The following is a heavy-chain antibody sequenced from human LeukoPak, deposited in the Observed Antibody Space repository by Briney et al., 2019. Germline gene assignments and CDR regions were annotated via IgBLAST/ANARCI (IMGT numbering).Heavy chain of an antibody. Sequence: PGGSLRLSCAASGFTFSSYSMNWVRQAPGKGLEWVSSTNNRGNDDYYADSVKGRFTISRDNAKNSLYLQMNSLRAEDTAVYYCAREGSIVPHQDLGCWGQGTLVTVSS. V-gene: IGHV3-21*01. CDR1: GFTFSSYS. CDR2: TNNRGNDD. D-gene: IGHD2-8*01. CDR3: AREGSIVPHQDLGC. J-gene: IGHJ4*02.